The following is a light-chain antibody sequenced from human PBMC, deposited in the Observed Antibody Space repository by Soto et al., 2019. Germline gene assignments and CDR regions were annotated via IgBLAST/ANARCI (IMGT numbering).Light chain of an antibody. CDR2: ENN. V-gene: IGLV1-51*02. J-gene: IGLJ3*02. CDR3: GTWDSSLSAGV. CDR1: SSNIGNNY. Sequence: QPVLTHPPSVSAAPGQKVTIFCSGSSSNIGNNYVSWYQQLPGTAPKLLIYENNKRPSGIPDRFSGSKSGTSATLGITGLQTGDEADYYCGTWDSSLSAGVFGGGTKLTVL.